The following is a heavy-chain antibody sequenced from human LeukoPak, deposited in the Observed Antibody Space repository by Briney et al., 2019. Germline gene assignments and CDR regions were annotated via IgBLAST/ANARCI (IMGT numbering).Heavy chain of an antibody. D-gene: IGHD3-22*01. CDR3: AMGHYDSSGYAHFDQ. V-gene: IGHV3-74*01. J-gene: IGHJ4*02. CDR1: GHIFSTHC. Sequence: AGGSLRLSRGASGHIFSTHCMLWATQAPGKGLVWVSRINSDGSSKDYADSVKGRFTISRDNAKNTLYLQMNSLRVEDTAVFYCAMGHYDSSGYAHFDQGGQGTLVTVSS. CDR2: INSDGSSK.